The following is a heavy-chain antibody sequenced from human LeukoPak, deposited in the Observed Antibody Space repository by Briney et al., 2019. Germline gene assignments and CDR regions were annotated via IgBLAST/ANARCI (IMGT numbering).Heavy chain of an antibody. J-gene: IGHJ6*03. Sequence: SETLSLTCTVSGGSISSYYRSWIRQPPGKGLEWIGYIYYSGSTNYNPSLKSRVTISVDTSKNQFSLKLSSVTAADTAVYYCARVRGNYNYYYYMDVWGKGTTVTVSS. CDR2: IYYSGST. CDR1: GGSISSYY. V-gene: IGHV4-59*01. CDR3: ARVRGNYNYYYYMDV. D-gene: IGHD4-23*01.